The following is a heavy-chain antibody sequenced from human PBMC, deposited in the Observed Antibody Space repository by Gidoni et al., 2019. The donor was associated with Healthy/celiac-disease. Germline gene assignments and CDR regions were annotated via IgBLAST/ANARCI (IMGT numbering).Heavy chain of an antibody. CDR3: ARDGRIAVAGTHNWFDP. V-gene: IGHV1-46*01. CDR1: VYTFTSYY. D-gene: IGHD6-19*01. J-gene: IGHJ5*02. CDR2: INPSGGST. Sequence: QVQLVQSGAEVTKPGASVKVSCKASVYTFTSYYMHWVRQAPGQGLEWMGIINPSGGSTSYAQKFQGRVTMTRDTSTSTVYMELSSLRSEDTAVYYCARDGRIAVAGTHNWFDPWGQGTLVTVSS.